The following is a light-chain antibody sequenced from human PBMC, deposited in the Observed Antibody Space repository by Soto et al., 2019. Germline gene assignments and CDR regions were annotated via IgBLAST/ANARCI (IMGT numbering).Light chain of an antibody. V-gene: IGKV1-39*01. J-gene: IGKJ5*01. CDR2: AAA. CDR1: QSIATY. CDR3: QQSYDTPIT. Sequence: DIQMTQSPSSLSAYVGDRVTITCRASQSIATYLHWYQQKPGKAPKVLIFAAARLKSGVPSRFSGSGSETDFTLTISSLQPEDSATYYCQQSYDTPITFAQGTRLEIK.